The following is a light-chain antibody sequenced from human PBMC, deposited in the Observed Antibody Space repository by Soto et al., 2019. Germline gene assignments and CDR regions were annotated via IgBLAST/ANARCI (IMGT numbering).Light chain of an antibody. CDR1: SSNIGARYD. CDR3: QSYDTNLRAFV. Sequence: QSVLTQPPSVSGAPGQRVTISCTGSSSNIGARYDVNWYQQFPGTAPKLIIFRNNNRPSGVPDRFSGSKSGTSASLAINGLQTEDEADYYCQSYDTNLRAFVFGGGTQLTVL. CDR2: RNN. J-gene: IGLJ7*01. V-gene: IGLV1-40*01.